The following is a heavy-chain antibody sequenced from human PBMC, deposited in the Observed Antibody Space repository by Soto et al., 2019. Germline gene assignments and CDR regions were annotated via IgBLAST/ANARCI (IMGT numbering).Heavy chain of an antibody. CDR2: IWYDGNDK. CDR3: ARGVGNYSYAMDV. Sequence: QVQLVESGGGVVQPGRSLRLSCAASGFTFSSYGMHWVRQAPGKGLEWVAVIWYDGNDKYYADSVKGRFTISRDNSRNRLFREVSSLGAEDTAVYYCARGVGNYSYAMDVWGQGTTVTVSS. D-gene: IGHD7-27*01. CDR1: GFTFSSYG. V-gene: IGHV3-33*01. J-gene: IGHJ6*02.